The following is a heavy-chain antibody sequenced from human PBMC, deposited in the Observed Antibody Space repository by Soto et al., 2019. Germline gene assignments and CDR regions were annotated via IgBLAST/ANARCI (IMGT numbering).Heavy chain of an antibody. CDR3: ARGSTDSYPGSRIFDF. CDR1: GFTLSNFA. CDR2: ITDTGGDT. V-gene: IGHV3-23*01. J-gene: IGHJ4*02. D-gene: IGHD3-10*01. Sequence: SGWALRLSCSASGFTLSNFAMSWVRQAPGKGLEWVSTITDTGGDTKYADSVRGRFTMSRDNSKKTLYLQMNSLRVEDSALYYCARGSTDSYPGSRIFDFWGRGTLVTGSS.